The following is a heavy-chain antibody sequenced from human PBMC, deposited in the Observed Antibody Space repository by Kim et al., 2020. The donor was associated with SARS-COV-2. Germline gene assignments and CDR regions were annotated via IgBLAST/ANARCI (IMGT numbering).Heavy chain of an antibody. Sequence: GGSLRLSCAASGFTFSSYGMHWVRQAPGKGLEWVAVIWYDGSNKYYADSVKGRFTISRDNSKNTLYLQMNSLRAEDTAVYYCAKDCVQFGWNYYFDYWGQGTLVTVSS. J-gene: IGHJ4*02. CDR3: AKDCVQFGWNYYFDY. V-gene: IGHV3-33*06. CDR2: IWYDGSNK. D-gene: IGHD1-7*01. CDR1: GFTFSSYG.